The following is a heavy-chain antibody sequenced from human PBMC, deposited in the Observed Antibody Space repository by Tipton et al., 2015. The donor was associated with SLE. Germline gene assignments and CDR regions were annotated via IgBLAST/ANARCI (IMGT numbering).Heavy chain of an antibody. CDR2: ISYSGST. V-gene: IGHV4-61*05. J-gene: IGHJ6*03. D-gene: IGHD5-18*01. CDR1: GGSISSSSYY. CDR3: ARAGLGYTYYYYMDV. Sequence: TLSLTCTVSGGSISSSSYYWGWIRQPPGKGLEWIGYISYSGSTNYNPSLKSRVTISVDTSKNQFSLKLSSVTAADTAVYYCARAGLGYTYYYYMDVWGKGTTVTVSS.